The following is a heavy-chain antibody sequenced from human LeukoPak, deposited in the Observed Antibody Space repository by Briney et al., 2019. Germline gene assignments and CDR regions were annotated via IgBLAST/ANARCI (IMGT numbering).Heavy chain of an antibody. CDR1: SFTVSSNY. J-gene: IGHJ5*02. D-gene: IGHD2-15*01. CDR2: IYSGGST. CDR3: ARWVVVAATQVWFDP. V-gene: IGHV3-53*01. Sequence: PGGSLRLSSAASSFTVSSNYMSWVRQAPGKGLEWVAVIYSGGSTYYADSVKGRVTISSDNSKNTLYLQMNSLRAEDTAVYYCARWVVVAATQVWFDPWGQGTLVTVSS.